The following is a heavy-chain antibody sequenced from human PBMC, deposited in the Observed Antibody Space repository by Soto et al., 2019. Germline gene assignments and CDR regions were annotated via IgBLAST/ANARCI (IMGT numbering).Heavy chain of an antibody. CDR2: IYSDGRT. J-gene: IGHJ4*01. CDR1: GFTVSSSY. CDR3: ARVDTLPASVDY. D-gene: IGHD2-2*01. V-gene: IGHV3-53*01. Sequence: GGSLRLSCVVSGFTVSSSYMSWVRQAPGKGLEWVSFIYSDGRTFYADSVKGRFTISRDYSKNILFLQMNSLRVEDTAMYYCARVDTLPASVDYWGNGTLVTVSS.